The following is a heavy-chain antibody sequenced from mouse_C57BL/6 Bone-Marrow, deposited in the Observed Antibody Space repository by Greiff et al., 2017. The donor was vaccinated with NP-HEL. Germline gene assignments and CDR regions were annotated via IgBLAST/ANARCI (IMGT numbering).Heavy chain of an antibody. J-gene: IGHJ2*01. CDR3: ARNRYYYGSSFSYYFDY. D-gene: IGHD1-1*01. CDR2: IWTGGGT. V-gene: IGHV2-9-1*01. CDR1: GFSLTSYA. Sequence: VQRVESGPGLVAPSQSLSITCTVSGFSLTSYAISWVRQPPGKGLEWLGVIWTGGGTNYNSALKSRLSISKDNSKSQVFLKMNSLQTDDTARYYCARNRYYYGSSFSYYFDYWGQGTTLTVSS.